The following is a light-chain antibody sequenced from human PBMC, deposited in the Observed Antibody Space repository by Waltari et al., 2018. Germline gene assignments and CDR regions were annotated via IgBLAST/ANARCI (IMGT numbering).Light chain of an antibody. Sequence: QLVLTQSPSASASLGASVKLTCTLSSGHSSYAIAWHQQQPEKGPRYLMKLNSDGSHSKGDGIPVRFSGSSSGAERYLTISSLQSEDEADYYCQTWGTGPVVFGGGTKLTVL. CDR2: LNSDGSH. V-gene: IGLV4-69*01. CDR3: QTWGTGPVV. CDR1: SGHSSYA. J-gene: IGLJ2*01.